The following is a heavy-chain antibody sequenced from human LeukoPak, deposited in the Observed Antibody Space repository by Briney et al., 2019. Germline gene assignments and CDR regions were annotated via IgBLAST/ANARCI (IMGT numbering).Heavy chain of an antibody. CDR3: GRGRVVPATRLDS. J-gene: IGHJ4*02. CDR2: ISYDANYK. D-gene: IGHD2-15*01. V-gene: IGHV3-30-3*01. Sequence: GRSLRLSCAASGFTFSNYAMHWVRQAPGKGLEWVAVISYDANYKYYADYLKGRFTISRDNSNNPPYLQMSIIGRDGTAVYYWGRGRVVPATRLDSWGRGTLVTVSS. CDR1: GFTFSNYA.